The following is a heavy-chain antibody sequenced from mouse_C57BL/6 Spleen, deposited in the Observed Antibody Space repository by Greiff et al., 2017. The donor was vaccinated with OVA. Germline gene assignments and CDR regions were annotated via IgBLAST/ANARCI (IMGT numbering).Heavy chain of an antibody. CDR1: GYTFTDYY. V-gene: IGHV1-26*01. D-gene: IGHD2-5*01. CDR3: ARRKLYYSKSYYYAMDY. CDR2: INPNNGGT. J-gene: IGHJ4*01. Sequence: EVQLQQSGPELVKPGASVKISCKASGYTFTDYYMNWVKQSHGKSLEWIGDINPNNGGTSYNQKFKGKATLTVDKSSSTAYMELRSLTSEDSAVYYCARRKLYYSKSYYYAMDYWGQGTSVTVSS.